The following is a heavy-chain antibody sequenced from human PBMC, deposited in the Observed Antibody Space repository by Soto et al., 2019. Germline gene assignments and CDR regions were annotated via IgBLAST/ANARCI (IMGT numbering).Heavy chain of an antibody. CDR2: IYFTGST. J-gene: IGHJ3*02. CDR3: ARRYGSAFDI. V-gene: IGHV4-59*01. CDR1: GGSISSYY. D-gene: IGHD3-10*01. Sequence: SETLSLTCTVSGGSISSYYWSWIRQPPGKGLEWIGYIYFTGSTNYNPSLKSRVTISVDTSKNQFSLKLSSVTAADTAVYYCARRYGSAFDIWGQGTMVTVSS.